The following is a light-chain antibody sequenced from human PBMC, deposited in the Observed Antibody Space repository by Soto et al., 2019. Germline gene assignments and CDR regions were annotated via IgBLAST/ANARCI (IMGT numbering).Light chain of an antibody. Sequence: QSVLTQPPSVSEAPGQRVTISCTGSSSNIGAGYEAHWYQQVPGTAPKLLIYENNNRPSGVPDRCSGSKSGTSAALAITGLEAEDEAEYYCQSYDSSLSAYVFGTGTKLTVL. CDR3: QSYDSSLSAYV. CDR2: ENN. J-gene: IGLJ1*01. CDR1: SSNIGAGYE. V-gene: IGLV1-40*01.